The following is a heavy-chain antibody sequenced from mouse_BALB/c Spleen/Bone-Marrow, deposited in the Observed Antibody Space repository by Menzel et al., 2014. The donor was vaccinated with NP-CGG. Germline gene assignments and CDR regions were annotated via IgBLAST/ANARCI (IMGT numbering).Heavy chain of an antibody. CDR3: ARGGISVDY. V-gene: IGHV1-80*01. CDR2: IYPGDGDT. J-gene: IGHJ2*01. Sequence: QVHVKQSGAELVRPGSSVKISCKSSGYAFSTYWINWVKQRPGQGLEWIGQIYPGDGDTDFNGKFKGKATLTADRSSNTAYIEFSSLTSEDSAVYFCARGGISVDYWGQGTTLTVSS. CDR1: GYAFSTYW.